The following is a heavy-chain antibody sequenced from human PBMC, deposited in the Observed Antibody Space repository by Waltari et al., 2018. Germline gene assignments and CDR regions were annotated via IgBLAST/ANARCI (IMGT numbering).Heavy chain of an antibody. CDR1: EYTFTAYY. D-gene: IGHD3-10*01. Sequence: QIRLVQSGAEVKRPGASVKVSCKGIEYTFTAYYLHWVRRAHGQGLEWLGWINPDSGDTIYAQNFQGRVTMTRDMSISTAYMELTRLRSDDTAIYYCARGGQFREFNYLDYWGQGSPVTVSS. CDR3: ARGGQFREFNYLDY. CDR2: INPDSGDT. J-gene: IGHJ4*02. V-gene: IGHV1-2*02.